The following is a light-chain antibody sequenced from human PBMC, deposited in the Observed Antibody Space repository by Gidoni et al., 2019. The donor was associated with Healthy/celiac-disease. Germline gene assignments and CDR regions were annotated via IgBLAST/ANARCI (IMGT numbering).Light chain of an antibody. CDR3: QQYNNWPET. CDR2: GAS. J-gene: IGKJ1*01. CDR1: QSVSSN. V-gene: IGKV3-15*01. Sequence: IVMTQSPATLSVSPGERATLSCRASQSVSSNLAWYPQKPGQAPRLLIYGASTRATGIPARFSGSGSGTEFTLTISSLQSEDFAVYYCQQYNNWPETFGQGTKVEIK.